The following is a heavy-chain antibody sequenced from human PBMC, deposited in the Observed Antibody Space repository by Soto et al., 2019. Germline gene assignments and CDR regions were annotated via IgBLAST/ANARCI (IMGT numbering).Heavy chain of an antibody. CDR1: GYSFTSYW. J-gene: IGHJ3*02. V-gene: IGHV5-51*01. D-gene: IGHD6-19*01. CDR2: IYPGDSDT. Sequence: PGDSLKISCKGSGYSFTSYWIGWLRQMPGKGLEWMGIIYPGDSDTRYSPSFQGQVTISADKSISTAYLQWSSLKASDTAMYYCASHGWPNYRYSSGWYGDDAFDIWGQGTMVIVSS. CDR3: ASHGWPNYRYSSGWYGDDAFDI.